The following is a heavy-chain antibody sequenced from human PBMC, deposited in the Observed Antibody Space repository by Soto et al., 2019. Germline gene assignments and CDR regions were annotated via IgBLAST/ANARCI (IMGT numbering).Heavy chain of an antibody. CDR1: GFTFTSAW. D-gene: IGHD6-6*01. J-gene: IGHJ6*02. V-gene: IGHV3-15*07. CDR2: IKSDTDGGTT. CDR3: TTGPLQLGGGFYYYVIDF. Sequence: PGGSLRLSCAASGFTFTSAWMNWVRQAPGKGLEWVGRIKSDTDGGTTDYGAPVKGRFTISRDDSKNTLFLQMNSLITEDTAVYYCTTGPLQLGGGFYYYVIDFWGQGTTDTGSS.